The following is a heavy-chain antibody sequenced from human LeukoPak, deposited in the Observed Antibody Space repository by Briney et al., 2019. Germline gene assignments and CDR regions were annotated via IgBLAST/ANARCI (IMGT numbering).Heavy chain of an antibody. Sequence: SETLSLTCTVSGGSINSGSYYWSWIRQPAGKGLEWIGRIYTSGSTNYDPSLKSRVTISIDTSKNQFSLKLSSVTAADTAVYYCARVGLYCSSTSCQEPYYYYYYYMDVWGKGTTVTVSS. D-gene: IGHD2-2*01. CDR1: GGSINSGSYY. CDR2: IYTSGST. V-gene: IGHV4-61*02. CDR3: ARVGLYCSSTSCQEPYYYYYYYMDV. J-gene: IGHJ6*03.